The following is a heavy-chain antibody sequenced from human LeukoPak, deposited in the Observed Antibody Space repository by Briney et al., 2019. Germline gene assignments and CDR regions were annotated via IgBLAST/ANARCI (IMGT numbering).Heavy chain of an antibody. D-gene: IGHD3-9*01. J-gene: IGHJ4*02. Sequence: SVKVSCKASGGTFSSYAISWVRQAPGQGLEWMGGIIPIFGTANYAQKFEGRVTITADESTSTAYMELSSLRSEDTAVYYCARVRYFARSSTNGPTEPFDYWGQGTLVTVSS. CDR3: ARVRYFARSSTNGPTEPFDY. CDR2: IIPIFGTA. V-gene: IGHV1-69*13. CDR1: GGTFSSYA.